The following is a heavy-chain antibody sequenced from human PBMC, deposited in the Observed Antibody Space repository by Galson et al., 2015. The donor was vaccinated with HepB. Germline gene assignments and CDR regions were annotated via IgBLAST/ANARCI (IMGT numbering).Heavy chain of an antibody. CDR1: GYTFTSYH. D-gene: IGHD2-15*01. CDR2: INPSGGST. Sequence: SVKVSCKASGYTFTSYHIHWLRQAPGQGLEWMGIINPSGGSTNYAQKFQGRVTMTRDTSTSTVYMELRSLRSEDTAVYYCVRDVDCSGGSCSLSFDYWGQGTLVTVSS. J-gene: IGHJ4*02. CDR3: VRDVDCSGGSCSLSFDY. V-gene: IGHV1-46*03.